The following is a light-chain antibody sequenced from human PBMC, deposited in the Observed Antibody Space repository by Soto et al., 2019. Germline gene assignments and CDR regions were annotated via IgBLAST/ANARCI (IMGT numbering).Light chain of an antibody. CDR1: QGINKH. V-gene: IGKV1-9*01. CDR2: AAS. Sequence: DIQLTQSPSFLSASVGDRVTITCRSSQGINKHLAWYQQWPGKAPNLLIYAASTLQTGVPSRFRGSASGTDFTLTISSLQPEDFATYYCHQVSGYPLNFGGGTKVDIK. J-gene: IGKJ4*01. CDR3: HQVSGYPLN.